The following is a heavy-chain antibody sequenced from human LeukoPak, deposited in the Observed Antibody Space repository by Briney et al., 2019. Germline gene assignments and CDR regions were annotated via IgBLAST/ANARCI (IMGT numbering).Heavy chain of an antibody. CDR2: IYYSGST. D-gene: IGHD6-13*01. Sequence: PSETLSLTCTVSGGSISSYYWSWIRQPPGTGLEWIGYIYYSGSTNYNPSLKSRVTISVDTSKNQFSLRLSSVTAADTAVYYCARVRQQLVSNWFDPWGRGTLVTVSS. CDR3: ARVRQQLVSNWFDP. CDR1: GGSISSYY. V-gene: IGHV4-59*01. J-gene: IGHJ5*02.